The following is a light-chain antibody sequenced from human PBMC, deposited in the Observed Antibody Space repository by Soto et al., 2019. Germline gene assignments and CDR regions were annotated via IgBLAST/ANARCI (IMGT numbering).Light chain of an antibody. V-gene: IGLV8-61*01. CDR2: STK. Sequence: QTVVTQEPSFSVSPGRTVTLTCGLSSGSVSTSYYPSWYQQTPGQAPRTLIYSTKTRSSGVPDRFSGSILGNKAALTITGAQADDEYYYYCVLYMGSGVWVFGGGTKLTVL. CDR3: VLYMGSGVWV. CDR1: SGSVSTSYY. J-gene: IGLJ3*02.